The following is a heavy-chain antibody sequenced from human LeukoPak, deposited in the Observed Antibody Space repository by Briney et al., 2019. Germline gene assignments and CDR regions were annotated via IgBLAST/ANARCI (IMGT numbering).Heavy chain of an antibody. D-gene: IGHD3-22*01. CDR2: ISGSGGST. CDR1: GFTFSSYA. J-gene: IGHJ1*01. V-gene: IGHV3-23*01. CDR3: ARGAYYYDSSVEFGYFQH. Sequence: GGSLRLSCAASGFTFSSYAMSWVRQAPGKGLEWVSAISGSGGSTYYADSVKGRFTISRDNSKNTLYLQMNSLRAEDTAVYYCARGAYYYDSSVEFGYFQHWGQGTLVTVSS.